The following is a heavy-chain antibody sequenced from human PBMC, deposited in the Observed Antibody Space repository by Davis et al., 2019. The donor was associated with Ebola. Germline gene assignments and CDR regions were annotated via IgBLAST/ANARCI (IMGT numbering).Heavy chain of an antibody. CDR3: ARAYGRNFDY. D-gene: IGHD3-10*01. CDR2: IYPGDSET. V-gene: IGHV5-51*01. J-gene: IGHJ4*02. Sequence: KVSCKGSGYIFTTYWIGWVRQMPGKGLEWMGIIYPGDSETKYSPSFQGQVTISADKSISTAYLQWSSLKASDTAMYFCARAYGRNFDYWGQGTLVTVSS. CDR1: GYIFTTYW.